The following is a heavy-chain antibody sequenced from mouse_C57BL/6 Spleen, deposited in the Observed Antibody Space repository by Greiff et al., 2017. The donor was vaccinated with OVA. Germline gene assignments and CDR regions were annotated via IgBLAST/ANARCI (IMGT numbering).Heavy chain of an antibody. D-gene: IGHD4-1*01. CDR2: IRNKANGYTT. V-gene: IGHV7-3*01. CDR3: ARYIRNWYYFDY. CDR1: GFTFTDYY. J-gene: IGHJ2*01. Sequence: EVQGVESGGGLVQPGGSLSLSCTASGFTFTDYYMSWVRQPPGKALEWLGFIRNKANGYTTEYSASVKGRFTISRDNSQSILYLRMNALRAEDSATYYCARYIRNWYYFDYWGQGTTLTVSS.